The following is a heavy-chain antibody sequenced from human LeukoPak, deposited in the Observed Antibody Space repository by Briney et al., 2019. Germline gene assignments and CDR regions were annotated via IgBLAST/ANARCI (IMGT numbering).Heavy chain of an antibody. V-gene: IGHV3-7*03. CDR3: ARSSYSSSSSV. Sequence: PGGSRSPSLQVPGLPFGGFWMSWSGRPPGKGREWVASINSDGSEGYYADVVKGRFTISRDNAKNSLYLQINSLRAEDTAVYYCARSSYSSSSSVWGQGTMVTVSS. J-gene: IGHJ3*01. CDR1: GLPFGGFW. D-gene: IGHD6-6*01. CDR2: INSDGSEG.